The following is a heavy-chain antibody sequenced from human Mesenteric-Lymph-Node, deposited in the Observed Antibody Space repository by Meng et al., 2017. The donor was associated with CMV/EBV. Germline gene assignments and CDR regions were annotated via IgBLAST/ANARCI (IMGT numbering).Heavy chain of an antibody. J-gene: IGHJ6*02. CDR3: ARSVLRFLGGGMDV. D-gene: IGHD3-3*01. V-gene: IGHV4-39*07. Sequence: SETLSLTCSVSGGSISSTSYYWGWIRQPPGKGLEWIGNIYYGGDTYHNPSLKSRVAMSSDTSKNEFSLKLNSVTAADTAVYYCARSVLRFLGGGMDVWGQGTTVTVSS. CDR2: IYYGGDT. CDR1: GGSISSTSYY.